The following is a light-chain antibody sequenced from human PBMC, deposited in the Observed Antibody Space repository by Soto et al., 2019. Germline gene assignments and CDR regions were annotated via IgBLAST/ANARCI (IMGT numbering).Light chain of an antibody. Sequence: EIVLTQSPATLSLSPGERATLSCRASQSASSYLAWYQQKPGQAPRLLIYDASNRATGIPARFRGSGSGTDFTLTISTLEPEDFAVYYCQQRSNWPPITFGQGTRLEIK. CDR2: DAS. J-gene: IGKJ5*01. V-gene: IGKV3-11*01. CDR1: QSASSY. CDR3: QQRSNWPPIT.